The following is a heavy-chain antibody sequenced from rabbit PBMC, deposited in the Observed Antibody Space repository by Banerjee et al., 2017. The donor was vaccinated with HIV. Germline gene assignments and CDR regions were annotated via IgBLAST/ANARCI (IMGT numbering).Heavy chain of an antibody. CDR3: ARDAGGGGYGYYFNL. V-gene: IGHV1S45*01. J-gene: IGHJ4*01. D-gene: IGHD6-1*01. CDR1: GIDFSSSYY. CDR2: IYTSDDNT. Sequence: QQQLEESGGGLVKPGGTLTLTCKASGIDFSSSYYMCWVRQAPGKGLELIACIYTSDDNTHYASWVNGRFTISKTSSTTVTLQMTSLTAADTATYFCARDAGGGGYGYYFNLWGPGTLVTVS.